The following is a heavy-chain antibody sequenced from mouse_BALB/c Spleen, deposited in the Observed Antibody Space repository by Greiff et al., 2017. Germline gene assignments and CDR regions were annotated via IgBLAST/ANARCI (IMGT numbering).Heavy chain of an antibody. V-gene: IGHV2-5-1*01. J-gene: IGHJ1*01. CDR1: GFSLTSYG. CDR2: IWRGGST. Sequence: QVQLQQSGPSLVQPSQSLSITCTVSGFSLTSYGVHWVRQSPGKGLEWLGVIWRGGSTDYNAAFMSRLSITKDNSKSQVFFKMNSLQADDTAIYYCAKNGYYGSSYGWYFDVWGAGTTVTVSS. CDR3: AKNGYYGSSYGWYFDV. D-gene: IGHD1-1*01.